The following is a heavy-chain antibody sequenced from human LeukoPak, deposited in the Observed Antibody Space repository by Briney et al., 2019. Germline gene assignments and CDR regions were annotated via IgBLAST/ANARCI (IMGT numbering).Heavy chain of an antibody. CDR2: MYYSGST. J-gene: IGHJ4*02. Sequence: PSETLSPTCSVSGGSIATRNYYWGWIRQPPGKGLEWIASMYYSGSTSYNPSLNNRVTISVDTSKNQFSVKLRSVTAADTAVYYCASQQRNIRPSGSGYIAYAQKIDSWGQGTLVTVSS. CDR1: GGSIATRNYY. V-gene: IGHV4-39*01. D-gene: IGHD5-12*01. CDR3: ASQQRNIRPSGSGYIAYAQKIDS.